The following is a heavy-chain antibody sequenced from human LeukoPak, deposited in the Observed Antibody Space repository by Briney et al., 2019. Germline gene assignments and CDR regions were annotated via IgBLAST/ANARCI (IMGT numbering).Heavy chain of an antibody. D-gene: IGHD6-19*01. CDR2: IYYSGST. Sequence: SETLSLTCTVSGGSISSYYWSWIRQPPGKGLEWIGYIYYSGSTNYNPSLKSRVTISVDTSKNQFSLKLSSVTPEDTAVYYWARYPTGWYLDYWGQGTLVTVSS. V-gene: IGHV4-59*12. CDR3: ARYPTGWYLDY. CDR1: GGSISSYY. J-gene: IGHJ4*02.